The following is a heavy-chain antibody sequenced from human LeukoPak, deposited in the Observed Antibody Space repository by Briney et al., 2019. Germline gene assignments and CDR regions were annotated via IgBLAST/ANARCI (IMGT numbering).Heavy chain of an antibody. D-gene: IGHD6-19*01. CDR3: AREGSSGWYEFWFDP. Sequence: GGSLRLSCAASGFTVSNNYMSWVRQAPGKGLEWVSVIYSAGTTYYADSVKGRFTISRDNSKNTLYLQMNNLRAEDTAVYYCAREGSSGWYEFWFDPWGQGTLVTVSS. V-gene: IGHV3-66*01. J-gene: IGHJ5*02. CDR2: IYSAGTT. CDR1: GFTVSNNY.